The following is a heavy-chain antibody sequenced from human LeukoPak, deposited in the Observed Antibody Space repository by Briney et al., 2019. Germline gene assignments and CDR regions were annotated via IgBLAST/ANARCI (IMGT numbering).Heavy chain of an antibody. V-gene: IGHV4-59*01. D-gene: IGHD3-22*01. J-gene: IGHJ3*02. CDR3: ARPHMIHDAFDI. CDR1: GGSISSYY. Sequence: SETLSLTCTVSGGSISSYYWSLIRQSPGKGLEWIGYIYYSGSTNYNPSLKSRVTISVDTSKNQFSLKLSSVTAADTAVYYCARPHMIHDAFDIWGQGTMVTVSS. CDR2: IYYSGST.